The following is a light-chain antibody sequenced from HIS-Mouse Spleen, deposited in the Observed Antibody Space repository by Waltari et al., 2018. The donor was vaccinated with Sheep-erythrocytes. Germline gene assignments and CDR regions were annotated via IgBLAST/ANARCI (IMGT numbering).Light chain of an antibody. CDR3: CSYAGSYTWV. Sequence: QSALTQPRSVSGSPGQSGTISCTGTSSDVGGYNYASWYHKHPGTAPKLMIYDVSKRPSGVPDRFSGSKSGNTASLTIPGLQAEDEADYYCCSYAGSYTWVFGGGTKLTVL. J-gene: IGLJ3*02. V-gene: IGLV2-11*01. CDR1: SSDVGGYNY. CDR2: DVS.